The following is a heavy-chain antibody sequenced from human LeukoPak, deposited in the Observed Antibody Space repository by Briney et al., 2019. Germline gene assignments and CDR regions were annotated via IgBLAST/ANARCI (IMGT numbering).Heavy chain of an antibody. CDR2: IIPIFGTA. Sequence: GASVKVSCKASGGTFSSYGISWVRQAPGQGLEWMGGIIPIFGTANYAQKFQGRVTISADESTSTAYMELRSLRSEDTAVYYCARGSGTITMVRGVLYGMDVWGQGTTVTVSS. V-gene: IGHV1-69*13. D-gene: IGHD3-10*01. J-gene: IGHJ6*02. CDR1: GGTFSSYG. CDR3: ARGSGTITMVRGVLYGMDV.